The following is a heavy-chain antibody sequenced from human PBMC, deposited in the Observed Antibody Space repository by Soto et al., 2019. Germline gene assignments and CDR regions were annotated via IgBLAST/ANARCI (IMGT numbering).Heavy chain of an antibody. D-gene: IGHD6-13*01. J-gene: IGHJ3*02. CDR3: AKIPHSSSWYLDAFDI. Sequence: EVQLLESGGGLVQPGGSLSLSFAASGLTFSSYPMSWVRQAPGKGLEWVSAISGSGGSTYYADSVKGRFTISRDNSKNTLYLQMNSLRAEDTAVYYCAKIPHSSSWYLDAFDIWGQGTMVTVSS. CDR1: GLTFSSYP. CDR2: ISGSGGST. V-gene: IGHV3-23*01.